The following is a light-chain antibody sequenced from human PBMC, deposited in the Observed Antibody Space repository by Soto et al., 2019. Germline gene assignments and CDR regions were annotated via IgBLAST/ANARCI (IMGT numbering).Light chain of an antibody. CDR3: QQYESLPLT. J-gene: IGKJ5*01. CDR1: QTITTS. CDR2: DAS. Sequence: DIQMTQSPSSLSASVGDRVTITFLTSQTITTSLIWYQQKPGKAPKLLIYDASDLETGVPSRFSGSGSGTGFTFTISSLQPEDFATYYCQQYESLPLTFGQGTRLEIK. V-gene: IGKV1-33*01.